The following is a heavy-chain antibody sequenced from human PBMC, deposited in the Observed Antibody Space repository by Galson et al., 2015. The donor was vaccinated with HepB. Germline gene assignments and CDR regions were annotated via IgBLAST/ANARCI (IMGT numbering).Heavy chain of an antibody. J-gene: IGHJ3*02. CDR1: GFTFSSYG. D-gene: IGHD6-13*01. CDR3: AKERCIAAAAEGGAFDI. Sequence: SLRLSCAASGFTFSSYGMHWVRQAPSKGLEWVAVISYDGSNKYYADSVKGQFTISRDNSKKTLYLQMNSLGGEDTAVYYCAKERCIAAAAEGGAFDIWGQGTMVTVSS. CDR2: ISYDGSNK. V-gene: IGHV3-30*18.